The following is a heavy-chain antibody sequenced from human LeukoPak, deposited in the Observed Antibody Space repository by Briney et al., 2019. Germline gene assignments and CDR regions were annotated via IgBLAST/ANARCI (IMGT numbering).Heavy chain of an antibody. CDR3: TRPHCSSTSCRAYVHYYYYGMDV. J-gene: IGHJ6*02. Sequence: GGSLRLSCAASGVTFSNAWMSWVRQAPGKGLEWVGRIKSKTDGGTTDYAAPVKGRFTISRDDSKNTLYLQMNSLKTEDTAVYYCTRPHCSSTSCRAYVHYYYYGMDVWGQGTTVTVSS. D-gene: IGHD2-2*01. CDR1: GVTFSNAW. CDR2: IKSKTDGGTT. V-gene: IGHV3-15*01.